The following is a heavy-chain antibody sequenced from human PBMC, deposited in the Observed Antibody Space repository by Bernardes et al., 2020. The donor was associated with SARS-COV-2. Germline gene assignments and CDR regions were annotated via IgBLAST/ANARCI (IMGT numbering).Heavy chain of an antibody. V-gene: IGHV3-30-3*01. D-gene: IGHD4-4*01. Sequence: GGSLCLSCAASGFTFSSYAMHWVRQAPVKGLEWVAVISYDGSNKYYADSVKGRFTISRDNSKNTLYLQMNSLRAEDTAVYYCARRDGYSYGMDVWGQGTTVTVSS. CDR3: ARRDGYSYGMDV. J-gene: IGHJ6*02. CDR2: ISYDGSNK. CDR1: GFTFSSYA.